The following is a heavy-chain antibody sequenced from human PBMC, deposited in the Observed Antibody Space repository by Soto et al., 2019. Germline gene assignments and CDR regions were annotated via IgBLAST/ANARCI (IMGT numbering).Heavy chain of an antibody. CDR2: INHSGST. Sequence: SETLSLTCAVYGGSFSGYYWSWIRQPPGKGLEWIGEINHSGSTNYNPSLKSRVTISVDTSKNQFSLKLSSVTAADTAVYYCARVERSGWYRRNYYYYGMDVWGQGTTVTVSS. CDR3: ARVERSGWYRRNYYYYGMDV. J-gene: IGHJ6*02. CDR1: GGSFSGYY. D-gene: IGHD6-19*01. V-gene: IGHV4-34*01.